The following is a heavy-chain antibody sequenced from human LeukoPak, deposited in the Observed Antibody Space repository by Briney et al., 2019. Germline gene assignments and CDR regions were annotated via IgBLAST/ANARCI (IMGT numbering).Heavy chain of an antibody. CDR2: ISGAGDNT. D-gene: IGHD2-21*01. Sequence: GGSLRLSCTASGFIFSNYAMSWVRQAPGKGLEWVSTISGAGDNTKYADSVTGRFTISRDNSKNTLYLQMNSLRAEDTAVYYCASIPWVNPGLDYWGQGTLVTVSS. CDR3: ASIPWVNPGLDY. CDR1: GFIFSNYA. J-gene: IGHJ4*02. V-gene: IGHV3-23*01.